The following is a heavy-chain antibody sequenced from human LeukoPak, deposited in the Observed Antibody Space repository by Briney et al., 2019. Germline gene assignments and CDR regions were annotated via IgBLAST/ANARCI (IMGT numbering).Heavy chain of an antibody. CDR3: ARHPRSSNCEGCIDY. CDR1: GFTFSSYS. CDR2: ISSSSSYI. J-gene: IGHJ4*02. V-gene: IGHV3-21*01. Sequence: GGSLRLSCAASGFTFSSYSMNWVRQAPGKGLEWVSSISSSSSYIYYADSVKGRFTISRDNAKNSLYLQMNSLRAEDTAVYYCARHPRSSNCEGCIDYWGQGTLVTASS. D-gene: IGHD6-13*01.